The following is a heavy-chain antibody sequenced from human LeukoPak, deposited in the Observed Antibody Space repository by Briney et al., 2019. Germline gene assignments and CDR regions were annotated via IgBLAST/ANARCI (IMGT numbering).Heavy chain of an antibody. CDR1: GFTFSSYG. V-gene: IGHV3-30*02. CDR2: IRYDGSNK. Sequence: GGSLRLSRAASGFTFSSYGMHWVRQAPGKGLEWVAFIRYDGSNKYYADSVKGRFTISRDNSKNTLYLQMNSLRAEDTAVYYCAKDWRRGSGFDYWGQGTLVTVSS. CDR3: AKDWRRGSGFDY. D-gene: IGHD3-10*01. J-gene: IGHJ4*02.